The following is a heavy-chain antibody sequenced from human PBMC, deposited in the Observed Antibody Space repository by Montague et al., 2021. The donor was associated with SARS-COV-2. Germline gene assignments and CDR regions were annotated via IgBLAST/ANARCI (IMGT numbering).Heavy chain of an antibody. Sequence: TLSLTCSVSGGSMSSYHWVWIRQPPGKGLEWIGYAPYRGSTNYNLSLKSRVTISLDTSKNRFSLRVTSVTAADTAVYYCARDVRYYYDQWGQGILVTVSS. D-gene: IGHD3-16*02. CDR3: ARDVRYYYDQ. V-gene: IGHV4-59*01. J-gene: IGHJ4*02. CDR2: APYRGST. CDR1: GGSMSSYH.